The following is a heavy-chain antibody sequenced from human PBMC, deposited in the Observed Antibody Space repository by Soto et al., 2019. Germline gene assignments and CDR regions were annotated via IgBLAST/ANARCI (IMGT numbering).Heavy chain of an antibody. J-gene: IGHJ3*01. Sequence: QITLKESGPTLVKPTQTLTLTCTFSGFSLSTDGVGVGWIRQPPGKALEWLALIYWDDDQRYSPSLKTRLTITKDTSINQVVLTLTNMDPVDTATYYCAHAYGGTSWPNDAFDVWGQGTVVTVSS. V-gene: IGHV2-5*02. D-gene: IGHD2-2*01. CDR3: AHAYGGTSWPNDAFDV. CDR1: GFSLSTDGVG. CDR2: IYWDDDQ.